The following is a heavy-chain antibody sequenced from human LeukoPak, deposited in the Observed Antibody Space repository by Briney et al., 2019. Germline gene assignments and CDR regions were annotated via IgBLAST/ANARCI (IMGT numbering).Heavy chain of an antibody. J-gene: IGHJ4*02. D-gene: IGHD2-2*01. CDR3: ARVVVPAVVFDY. CDR2: TYYSSKSYN. Sequence: SQTLSLTCAISGNSVSSNSSACDWISQSPSRGLEWLGRTYYSSKSYNDYSGAVKSLITIHTDTSKNQFSLQLSSVTPERTAVYYCARVVVPAVVFDYWGQGTPVTVSS. V-gene: IGHV6-1*01. CDR1: GNSVSSNSSA.